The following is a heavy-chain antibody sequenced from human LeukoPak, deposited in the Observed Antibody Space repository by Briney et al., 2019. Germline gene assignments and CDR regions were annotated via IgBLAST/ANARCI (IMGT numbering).Heavy chain of an antibody. CDR1: GGSFSGYY. D-gene: IGHD3-10*01. J-gene: IGHJ4*02. V-gene: IGHV4-34*01. CDR2: INHSGST. CDR3: ARVGADGSGFLFDY. Sequence: SETLSLTCAVYGGSFSGYYWSWIRQPPGKGLEWIGEINHSGSTNYNPSLKSRVTISVDTSKNQFSLRLSSVTAADTAVYYCARVGADGSGFLFDYWGQGTLVTVSS.